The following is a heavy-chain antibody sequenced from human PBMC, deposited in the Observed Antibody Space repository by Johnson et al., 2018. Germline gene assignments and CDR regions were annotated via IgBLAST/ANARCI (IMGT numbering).Heavy chain of an antibody. CDR2: IGTAGDT. Sequence: VQLVQSGGGLVQPGGSLKLSCAASGFTFSSYDMHWVRQVRGKGLEWVSAIGTAGDTYYPDSVTGRFTISRDNAKNSLYLQMNSLRAEDTAVYYCARELRDGYNPNSDAFDIWGQGTMVTVSS. J-gene: IGHJ3*02. CDR3: ARELRDGYNPNSDAFDI. CDR1: GFTFSSYD. D-gene: IGHD5-24*01. V-gene: IGHV3-13*01.